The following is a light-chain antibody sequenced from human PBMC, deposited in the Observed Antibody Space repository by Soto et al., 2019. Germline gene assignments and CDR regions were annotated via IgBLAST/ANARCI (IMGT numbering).Light chain of an antibody. CDR3: SSYTSRDTLV. CDR2: DVN. CDR1: SSDVGGYDH. J-gene: IGLJ3*02. V-gene: IGLV2-14*03. Sequence: QSALTQPASVSGSPGQSITISCTGTSSDVGGYDHVSWYQQHPGKAPKLIIYDVNIRPSGVSNRFSGSKSGNTASLAVSGLRAEDEADYYCSSYTSRDTLVFGGGTKLTVL.